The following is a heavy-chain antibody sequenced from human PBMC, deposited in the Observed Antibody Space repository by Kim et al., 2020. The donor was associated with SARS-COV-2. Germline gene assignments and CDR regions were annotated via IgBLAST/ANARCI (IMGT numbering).Heavy chain of an antibody. CDR2: IYYSGST. Sequence: SETLSLTCTVSGGSISSGGFYWSWIRQHPGKGLEWIGYIYYSGSTYYNPSLKSRVTISVDTSKNQFSLKLSSVTAAKTAVYYCARDIVYRHSSGHAFNIWGQGTMVTVPS. J-gene: IGHJ3*02. CDR1: GGSISSGGFY. CDR3: ARDIVYRHSSGHAFNI. D-gene: IGHD3-22*01. V-gene: IGHV4-31*03.